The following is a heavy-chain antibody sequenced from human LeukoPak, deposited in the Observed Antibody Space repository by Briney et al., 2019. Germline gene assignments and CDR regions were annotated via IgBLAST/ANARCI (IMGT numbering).Heavy chain of an antibody. Sequence: GGSLRLSCAASGFTFSRYDMSWVRQAPGKGLEWVSAISGNGDSTYYVDSVKGRFTISRDNSKNTLYLQMNSLRAEDTAVYYCALYCSGGSCYSMGGAFDIWGQGTVVTVSS. CDR1: GFTFSRYD. J-gene: IGHJ3*02. D-gene: IGHD2-15*01. V-gene: IGHV3-23*01. CDR2: ISGNGDST. CDR3: ALYCSGGSCYSMGGAFDI.